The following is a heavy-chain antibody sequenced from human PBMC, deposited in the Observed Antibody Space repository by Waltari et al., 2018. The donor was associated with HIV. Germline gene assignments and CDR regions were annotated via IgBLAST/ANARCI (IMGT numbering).Heavy chain of an antibody. D-gene: IGHD1-1*01. CDR3: ARQRESRLDD. V-gene: IGHV5-51*01. CDR2: IYPDDSDA. J-gene: IGHJ1*01. CDR1: GSTFADHW. Sequence: EVRLEQSGAEVKKYGESLKISCTASGSTFADHWIGWVRQMPGKGLEWMGIIYPDDSDARYSPSFQGHVTFSVDKSTDTAYVQWTTVRTSDTATYYCARQRESRLDDWGQGTLVTVSS.